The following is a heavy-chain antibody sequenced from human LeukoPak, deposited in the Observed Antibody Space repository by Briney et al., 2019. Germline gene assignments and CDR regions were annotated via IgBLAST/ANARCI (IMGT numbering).Heavy chain of an antibody. D-gene: IGHD2-8*01. CDR2: INLSGGST. J-gene: IGHJ4*02. Sequence: GASVKVSCKASGYTFTSYHMHWVRQAPGQVLEWMGKINLSGGSTTYAQKFQGRVTMTRDTSTSTVYMELSSLRSEDTAVYYCARDYVDDIPMIKDYWGQGTLVTVSS. CDR3: ARDYVDDIPMIKDY. CDR1: GYTFTSYH. V-gene: IGHV1-46*01.